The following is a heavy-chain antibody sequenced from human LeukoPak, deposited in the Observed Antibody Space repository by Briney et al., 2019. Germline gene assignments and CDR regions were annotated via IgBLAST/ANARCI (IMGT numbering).Heavy chain of an antibody. Sequence: ASVKVSCKASVYTFTSYGISWVRQAPGQGLEWMGWISAYNGNTNYAQKLQGRVTMTTDTSTSTAYMELRSLRSDDTAVYYCARDGRGRIVGVDDYWGQGTLVTVSS. CDR3: ARDGRGRIVGVDDY. CDR1: VYTFTSYG. V-gene: IGHV1-18*01. CDR2: ISAYNGNT. J-gene: IGHJ4*02. D-gene: IGHD1-26*01.